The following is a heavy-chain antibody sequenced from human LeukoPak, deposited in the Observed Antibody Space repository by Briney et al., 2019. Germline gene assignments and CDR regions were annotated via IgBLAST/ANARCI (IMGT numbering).Heavy chain of an antibody. CDR2: INAGNGNT. J-gene: IGHJ5*02. CDR1: GYTFTSYA. D-gene: IGHD1-26*01. V-gene: IGHV1-3*01. CDR3: ARSRSAYHLGWELSHWFDP. Sequence: ASVKVSCKASGYTFTSYAMHWVRQAPGQRLEWMGWINAGNGNTKYSQKFQGRVTITRDTSASTAYMELSSLKSEDTAVYYCARSRSAYHLGWELSHWFDPWGQGTLVTVSS.